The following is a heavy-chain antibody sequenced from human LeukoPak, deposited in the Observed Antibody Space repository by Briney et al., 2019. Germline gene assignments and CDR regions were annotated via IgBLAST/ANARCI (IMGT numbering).Heavy chain of an antibody. CDR2: ISAYNGNT. Sequence: GASVKVSCKASGYTFTSYGISWVRQAPGQGLEWMGWISAYNGNTNYAQKLQGRVTMTTDTSTSTAYMELRSLRSDDTAVYYCARDSGYSSSWYDLRISYYYYYYMDVWGKGTTVTVSS. J-gene: IGHJ6*03. V-gene: IGHV1-18*01. CDR1: GYTFTSYG. D-gene: IGHD6-13*01. CDR3: ARDSGYSSSWYDLRISYYYYYYMDV.